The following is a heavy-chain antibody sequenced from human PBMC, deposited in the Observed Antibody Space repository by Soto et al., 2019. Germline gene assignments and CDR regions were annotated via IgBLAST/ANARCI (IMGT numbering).Heavy chain of an antibody. Sequence: PRGSLLISCAPSVFTFSNYGIHWVRQAPGKGLEWVANIHGDGGKIYYVDSVKGRSTISRDNAKRSLYLQMNSLRAEDTAVYYCARDFYGGYTYGPGDYWGQGALVTVS. CDR1: VFTFSNYG. V-gene: IGHV3-7*01. D-gene: IGHD5-18*01. J-gene: IGHJ4*02. CDR3: ARDFYGGYTYGPGDY. CDR2: IHGDGGKI.